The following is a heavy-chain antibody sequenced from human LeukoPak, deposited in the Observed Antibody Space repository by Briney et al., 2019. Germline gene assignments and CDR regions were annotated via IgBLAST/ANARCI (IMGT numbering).Heavy chain of an antibody. V-gene: IGHV3-23*01. J-gene: IGHJ4*02. CDR2: ISGSGGST. CDR3: AKCARCSGGSCYLYYFDY. D-gene: IGHD2-15*01. Sequence: PGGFLRLSCAASGFTFSSYAMSWVRQAPGKGLEWVSAISGSGGSTYYADSVKGRFTISRDNSKNTLYLQMNSLRAEDTAVYYCAKCARCSGGSCYLYYFDYWGQGTLVTVSS. CDR1: GFTFSSYA.